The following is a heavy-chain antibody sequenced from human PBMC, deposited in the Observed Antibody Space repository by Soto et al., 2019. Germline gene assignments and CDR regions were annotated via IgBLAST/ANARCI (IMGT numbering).Heavy chain of an antibody. CDR1: GFTFSSYD. Sequence: GGSLRLSCAASGFTFSSYDMHWVRQATGKGLEWVSAIGTAGDTYYPGSVKGRFTISRENAKNSLYLQMNSLRAEDTAVYYCARDREGFGELSPYYYGMDVWGQGTTVTVSS. CDR3: ARDREGFGELSPYYYGMDV. CDR2: IGTAGDT. J-gene: IGHJ6*02. D-gene: IGHD3-10*01. V-gene: IGHV3-13*01.